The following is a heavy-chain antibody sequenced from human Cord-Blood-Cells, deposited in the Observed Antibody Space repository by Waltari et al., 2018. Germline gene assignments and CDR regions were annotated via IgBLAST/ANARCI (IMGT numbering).Heavy chain of an antibody. D-gene: IGHD5-18*01. CDR2: FDPEDGET. CDR1: GYTLPELP. J-gene: IGHJ3*02. V-gene: IGHV1-24*01. CDR3: ATGVGWVDTAMAHDAFDI. Sequence: QVQLVQSGAEVKKPGASVKVSCQVSGYTLPELPMHWVRQAPGNGLEWMGGFDPEDGETIYAQKFQGRVTMTEDTSTDTAYMELSSLRSEDTAVYYCATGVGWVDTAMAHDAFDIWGQGTMVTVSS.